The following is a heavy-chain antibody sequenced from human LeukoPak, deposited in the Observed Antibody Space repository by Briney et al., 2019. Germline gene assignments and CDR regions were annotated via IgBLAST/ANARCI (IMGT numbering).Heavy chain of an antibody. CDR2: IIPIFGTA. Sequence: PAASVKVSCKASGGTFSSYAISWVRQAPGQGLERMGRIIPIFGTANYAQKFQGRVTITADKSTSTAYMELSSLRSEDTAVYYCARDRALYGDQYYYYYYMDVWGKGTAVTVSS. J-gene: IGHJ6*03. V-gene: IGHV1-69*06. D-gene: IGHD4-17*01. CDR3: ARDRALYGDQYYYYYYMDV. CDR1: GGTFSSYA.